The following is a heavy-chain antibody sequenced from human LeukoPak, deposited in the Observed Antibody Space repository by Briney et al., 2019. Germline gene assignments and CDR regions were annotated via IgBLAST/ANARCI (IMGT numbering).Heavy chain of an antibody. Sequence: SETLSLTCTVSGYSISSGYYWSWIRQPPGKGLEWIGYIYYSGSTNYNPSLKSRVTILVDTSKNQFSLKLSSVTAADTALYYCARAPTVGASIDYWGQGTLVTVSS. CDR3: ARAPTVGASIDY. V-gene: IGHV4-61*01. J-gene: IGHJ4*02. CDR1: GYSISSGYY. D-gene: IGHD1-26*01. CDR2: IYYSGST.